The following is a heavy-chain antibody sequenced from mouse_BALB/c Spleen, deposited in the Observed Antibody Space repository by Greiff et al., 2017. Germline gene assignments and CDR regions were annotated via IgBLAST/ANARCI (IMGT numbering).Heavy chain of an antibody. D-gene: IGHD2-4*01. J-gene: IGHJ4*01. CDR3: ARRGSTMILGRGYYAMDY. CDR2: IYPGDGDT. V-gene: IGHV1-82*01. CDR1: GYAFSSSW. Sequence: VQVVESGPELVKPGASVKISCKASGYAFSSSWMNWVKQRPGQGLEWIGRIYPGDGDTNYNGKFKGKATLTADKSSSTAYMQLSSLTSVDSAVYFCARRGSTMILGRGYYAMDYWGQGTSVTVSS.